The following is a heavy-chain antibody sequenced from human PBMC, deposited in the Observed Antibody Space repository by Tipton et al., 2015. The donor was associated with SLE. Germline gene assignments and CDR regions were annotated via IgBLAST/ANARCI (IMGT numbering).Heavy chain of an antibody. CDR2: ISYDGSNK. CDR1: GFTFSNYA. Sequence: SLRLSCAASGFTFSNYAMHWVRQAPGKGLEWVAAISYDGSNKYIADSVKGRFTISRDNSESTLYLQMNSLRAEDTAVYYCARVNIVGASKGWFDPWGLGTLVTVSS. V-gene: IGHV3-30-3*01. D-gene: IGHD1-26*01. J-gene: IGHJ5*02. CDR3: ARVNIVGASKGWFDP.